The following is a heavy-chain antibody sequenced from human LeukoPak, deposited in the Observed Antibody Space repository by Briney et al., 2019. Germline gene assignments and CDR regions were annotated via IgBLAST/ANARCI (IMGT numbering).Heavy chain of an antibody. CDR1: GFTFNDYG. V-gene: IGHV3-20*04. J-gene: IGHJ4*02. CDR3: AREVGDRGTTVTFDYFDY. CDR2: INWNGGST. D-gene: IGHD4-11*01. Sequence: TGGSLRLSCAASGFTFNDYGMSWVRQAPGKGLEWVSGINWNGGSTGYADSVKGRFTISRDNAKNSLYLQMNSLRAEDTALYYCAREVGDRGTTVTFDYFDYWGQGTLVTVSS.